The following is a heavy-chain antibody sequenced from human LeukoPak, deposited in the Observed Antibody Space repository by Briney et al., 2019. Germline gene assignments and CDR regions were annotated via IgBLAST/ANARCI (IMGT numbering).Heavy chain of an antibody. CDR2: ISYDGSNK. V-gene: IGHV3-30-3*01. J-gene: IGHJ4*02. CDR1: GFTFSSYA. Sequence: PGRSLRLSCAASGFTFSSYAMHWVRQAPGKGLEWVAVISYDGSNKYYADSVKGRFTISRDNSKNTLYLQMNSLRPEDTAVYYCARDRLSSSYFDYWGQGTLVIVSS. D-gene: IGHD6-6*01. CDR3: ARDRLSSSYFDY.